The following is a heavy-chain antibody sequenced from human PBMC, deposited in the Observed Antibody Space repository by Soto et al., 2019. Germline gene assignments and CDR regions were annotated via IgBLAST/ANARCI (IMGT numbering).Heavy chain of an antibody. CDR1: GGTFSSYS. V-gene: IGHV1-69*01. CDR2: IMPICGTA. D-gene: IGHD1-26*01. CDR3: ARDGGRHSGGIDY. J-gene: IGHJ4*02. Sequence: QVQLVQSGAEVKNPGSSVKVSCKASGGTFSSYSINWVRQAPGQGLEWMGEIMPICGTANYAQKFQGRVTITADESTSTAYMELSSLRSEDTAVYYCARDGGRHSGGIDYWGQGTLVTVSS.